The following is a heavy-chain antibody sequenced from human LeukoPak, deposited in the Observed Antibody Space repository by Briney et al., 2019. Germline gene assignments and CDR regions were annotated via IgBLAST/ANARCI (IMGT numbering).Heavy chain of an antibody. CDR3: ASGVGRSESSPSYSFDY. CDR1: GYTFTGYY. V-gene: IGHV1-2*02. J-gene: IGHJ4*02. D-gene: IGHD6-25*01. CDR2: INPNSGGT. Sequence: ASVKVSCKASGYTFTGYYMHWVRQAPGKGLEWMGWINPNSGGTNYAQKFQGRVTMTRDTSISTAYMELSRLRSDDTAVYYCASGVGRSESSPSYSFDYWGQGTLVTVSS.